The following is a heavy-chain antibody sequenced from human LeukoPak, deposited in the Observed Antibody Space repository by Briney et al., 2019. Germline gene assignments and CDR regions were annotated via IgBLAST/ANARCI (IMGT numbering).Heavy chain of an antibody. CDR2: ISSSGSTI. J-gene: IGHJ5*02. CDR1: GFTFSDYY. Sequence: GGSLRLSCAASGFTFSDYYMSWIRQAPGKGLEWVSYISSSGSTIYYAHSVKGRFTISRDNAKNSLYLQMNSLRAEDTAVYYCAREGYDFWSGYLNWFDPWGQGTLVTVSS. CDR3: AREGYDFWSGYLNWFDP. V-gene: IGHV3-11*04. D-gene: IGHD3-3*01.